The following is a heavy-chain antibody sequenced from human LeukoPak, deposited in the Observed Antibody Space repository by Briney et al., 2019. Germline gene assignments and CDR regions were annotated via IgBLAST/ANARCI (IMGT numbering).Heavy chain of an antibody. CDR1: GGSISSYY. J-gene: IGHJ6*03. Sequence: PSETLSLTGTVSGGSISSYYWSWIRQPAGKGLEWIGRIYTSGSTNYNPSLKSRVTMSVDTSKNQFSLKLSSVTAADTAVYYCARGDIVVVPAAIGYYYYYMDVWGKGTTVTVSS. D-gene: IGHD2-2*01. CDR2: IYTSGST. V-gene: IGHV4-4*07. CDR3: ARGDIVVVPAAIGYYYYYMDV.